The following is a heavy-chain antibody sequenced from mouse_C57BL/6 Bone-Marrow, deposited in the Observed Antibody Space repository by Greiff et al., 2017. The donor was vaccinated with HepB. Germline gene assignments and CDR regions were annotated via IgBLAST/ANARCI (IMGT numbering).Heavy chain of an antibody. Sequence: QVQLQQPGAELVRPGSSVKLSCKASGYTFTSYWMHWVKQRPIQGLEWIGNIDPSDSETHYNQKFKDKATLTVDKSSSTAYMQLSSLTSEDSAVYYCARAFITTVVAFDYWGQGTTLTVSS. D-gene: IGHD1-1*01. V-gene: IGHV1-52*01. J-gene: IGHJ2*01. CDR3: ARAFITTVVAFDY. CDR2: IDPSDSET. CDR1: GYTFTSYW.